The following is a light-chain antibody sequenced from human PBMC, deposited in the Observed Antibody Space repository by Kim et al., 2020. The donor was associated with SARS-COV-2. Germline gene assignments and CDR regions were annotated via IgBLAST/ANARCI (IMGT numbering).Light chain of an antibody. CDR1: SSDVGAYNY. J-gene: IGLJ3*02. CDR2: AVT. CDR3: SSYAGSSSLL. V-gene: IGLV2-11*01. Sequence: QPVTISCTGTSSDVGAYNYVSWYQLHPGKAPKLMIYAVTERPSGVPDRFSGSKSGNTAFLTISGLQAEDEADYYCSSYAGSSSLLFGGGTQLTVL.